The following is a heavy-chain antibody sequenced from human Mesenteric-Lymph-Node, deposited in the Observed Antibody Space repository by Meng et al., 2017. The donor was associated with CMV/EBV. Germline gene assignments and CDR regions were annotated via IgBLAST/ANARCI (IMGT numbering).Heavy chain of an antibody. J-gene: IGHJ4*02. Sequence: ASVKVSCKASGYTFTSYDINWVRQAAGQGLEWMGWMNPNSGNMGFAQKFQGRVTMARNTSISTVYMELSSLRSEDTAVYYCIRGTVTPYWGQGTLVTVSS. CDR1: GYTFTSYD. D-gene: IGHD4-23*01. V-gene: IGHV1-8*01. CDR2: MNPNSGNM. CDR3: IRGTVTPY.